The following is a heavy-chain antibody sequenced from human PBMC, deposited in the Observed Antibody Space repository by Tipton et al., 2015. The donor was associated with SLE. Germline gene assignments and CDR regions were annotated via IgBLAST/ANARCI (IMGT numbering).Heavy chain of an antibody. Sequence: GLVKPSETLSLTCTVSGGSISSHYWSWIRQPPGKGLEWIGYIYYSGSTNYNPSLKSRVTISVDTSKNQFSLKLSSVTAADTAVYYCARDQGTGGAFDIWGQGTMVTVSS. D-gene: IGHD7-27*01. V-gene: IGHV4-59*11. CDR2: IYYSGST. CDR3: ARDQGTGGAFDI. J-gene: IGHJ3*02. CDR1: GGSISSHY.